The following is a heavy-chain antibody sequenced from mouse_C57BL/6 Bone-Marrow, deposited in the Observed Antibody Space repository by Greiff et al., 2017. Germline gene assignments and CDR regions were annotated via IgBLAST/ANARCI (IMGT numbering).Heavy chain of an antibody. CDR1: GFNIKDDY. Sequence: VQLQQSGAELVRPGASVKLSCTASGFNIKDDYMHWVKQRPEQGLEWIGWIDPENGDTEYASKFQGKATITADTSSNTAYLQLSSLTSEDTAVYYCTTAYSNYGEYWYVDVWGTGTTVTVSS. J-gene: IGHJ1*03. V-gene: IGHV14-4*01. CDR3: TTAYSNYGEYWYVDV. CDR2: IDPENGDT. D-gene: IGHD2-5*01.